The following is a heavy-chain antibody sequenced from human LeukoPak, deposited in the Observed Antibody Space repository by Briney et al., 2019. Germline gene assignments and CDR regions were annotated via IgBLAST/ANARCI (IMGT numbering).Heavy chain of an antibody. J-gene: IGHJ4*02. D-gene: IGHD6-19*01. CDR1: GFTFSRYW. Sequence: GGSLRLSCAASGFTFSRYWMHWVRQVPGKGLVWVSRINSDGSSTNYADSVRGRFTISRDNSKNTLYVQMNSLRVEDTAMYYCVAIAVAGQFYWGQGTLVTVSS. V-gene: IGHV3-74*01. CDR3: VAIAVAGQFY. CDR2: INSDGSST.